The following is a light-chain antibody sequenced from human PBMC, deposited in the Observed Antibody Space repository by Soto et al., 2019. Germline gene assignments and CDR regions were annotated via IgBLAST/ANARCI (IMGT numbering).Light chain of an antibody. CDR2: AAS. V-gene: IGKV1-39*01. CDR1: QSISNY. J-gene: IGKJ2*01. CDR3: QQSYSIPYT. Sequence: DIQMTQSPSSLSASVGDRVTITCRASQSISNYLNWYQQKPGKAPKLLIYAASSLQSGVPSRFSGSGSWTYFTLTISSLQPEDFATYYCQQSYSIPYTFGQGTKLEIK.